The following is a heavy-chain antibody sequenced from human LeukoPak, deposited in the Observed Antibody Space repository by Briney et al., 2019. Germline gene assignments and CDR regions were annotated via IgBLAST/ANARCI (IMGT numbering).Heavy chain of an antibody. Sequence: PSETLSLTCTVSGGSISSRPYYWGWVRQPPGKGLEWIGYIYYSGSTNYNPSLKSRVTISVDTSKNQFSLKLSSVTAADTAVYYCAREGGLRYFGSRGFDPWGQGTLVTVSS. V-gene: IGHV4-61*01. J-gene: IGHJ5*02. CDR2: IYYSGST. D-gene: IGHD3-9*01. CDR3: AREGGLRYFGSRGFDP. CDR1: GGSISSRPYY.